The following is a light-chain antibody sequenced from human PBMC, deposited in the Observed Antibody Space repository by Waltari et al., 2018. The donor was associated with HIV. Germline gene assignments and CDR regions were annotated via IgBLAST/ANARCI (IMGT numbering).Light chain of an antibody. V-gene: IGLV2-23*01. CDR1: SSDVGSYNL. CDR3: CSYAGSSPVL. CDR2: EGS. Sequence: QSALTQHASVSGSPGQSITISCTGTSSDVGSYNLVSWYQQHPGKAPKLMIYEGSKRPSGVSNRFSGTKSGSTASLTISGLQAEDEAGYYCCSYAGSSPVLFDGGTKLTVL. J-gene: IGLJ2*01.